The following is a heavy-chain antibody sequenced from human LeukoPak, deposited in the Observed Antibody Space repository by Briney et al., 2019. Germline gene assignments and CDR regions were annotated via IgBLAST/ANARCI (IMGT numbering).Heavy chain of an antibody. D-gene: IGHD4-23*01. J-gene: IGHJ3*01. CDR2: ITATTRST. Sequence: GGSLRLSCAASGFTFSSYEMNWVRQAPGKGLEWVSTITATTRSTSYADSVKGRFTISRDNSKRTLYLQMNSLRVEDTAMYYCAKDPNGDYVGAFDFWGQGTLVSVSS. CDR1: GFTFSSYE. CDR3: AKDPNGDYVGAFDF. V-gene: IGHV3-23*01.